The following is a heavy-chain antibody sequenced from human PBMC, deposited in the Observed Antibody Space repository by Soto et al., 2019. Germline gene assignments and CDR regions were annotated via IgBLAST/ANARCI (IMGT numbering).Heavy chain of an antibody. D-gene: IGHD6-13*01. CDR2: SRDKAQGYST. Sequence: PGGSLRLSCAGSGFTLSDHYIDWVRQAPGKGLEWVGRSRDKAQGYSTAYAASVKGRFTTSRDESKNSVYLQMNSLKTEDTAVYYCARDALKQQLDAFDIWGQGTMVTVSS. J-gene: IGHJ3*02. CDR1: GFTLSDHY. V-gene: IGHV3-72*01. CDR3: ARDALKQQLDAFDI.